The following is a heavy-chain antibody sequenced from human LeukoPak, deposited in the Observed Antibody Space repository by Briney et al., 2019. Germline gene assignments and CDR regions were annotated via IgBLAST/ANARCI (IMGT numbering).Heavy chain of an antibody. Sequence: GGSLRLSCAASGFTFSGSAMNWVRQAPGKGLEWVAFIRYDGSNKYYTDSVKGRFTISRDNSKNTLYLQMNSLRAEDTAVYYCAKGRGWEASYYYYYMDVWGKGTTVTISS. J-gene: IGHJ6*03. V-gene: IGHV3-30*02. CDR1: GFTFSGSA. CDR2: IRYDGSNK. CDR3: AKGRGWEASYYYYYMDV. D-gene: IGHD1-26*01.